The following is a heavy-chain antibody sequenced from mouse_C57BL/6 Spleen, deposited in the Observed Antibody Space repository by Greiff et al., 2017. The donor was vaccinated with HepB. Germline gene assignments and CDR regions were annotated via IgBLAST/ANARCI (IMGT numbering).Heavy chain of an antibody. CDR2: IYPGSGNT. D-gene: IGHD1-1*01. J-gene: IGHJ4*01. Sequence: VQLKESGAELVRPGASVKLSCKASGYTFTDYYINWVKQRPGQGLEWIARIYPGSGNTYYNEKFKGKATLTAEKSSSTAYMQLSSLTSEDSAVYFCARRNYYGSSYAMDYWGQGTSVTVSS. CDR3: ARRNYYGSSYAMDY. V-gene: IGHV1-76*01. CDR1: GYTFTDYY.